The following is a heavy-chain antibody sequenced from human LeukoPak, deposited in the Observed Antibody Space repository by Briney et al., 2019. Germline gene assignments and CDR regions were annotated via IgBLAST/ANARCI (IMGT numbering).Heavy chain of an antibody. CDR3: AKSDCGGDGCKLLNY. CDR1: GFTFRSYA. V-gene: IGHV3-23*01. Sequence: GGSLRLSCAASGFTFRSYAMSWVRQPPGKGLEWVSAVSDSGDATRYADSVKGRFTISRDNSKDTLYLQMNSLRAGDTAVYYCAKSDCGGDGCKLLNYWGQGTLVTVSS. D-gene: IGHD2-21*01. CDR2: VSDSGDAT. J-gene: IGHJ4*02.